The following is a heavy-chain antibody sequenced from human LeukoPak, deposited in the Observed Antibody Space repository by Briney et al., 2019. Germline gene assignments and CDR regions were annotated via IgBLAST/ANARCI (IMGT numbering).Heavy chain of an antibody. J-gene: IGHJ5*02. D-gene: IGHD5-18*01. Sequence: PSETLSLTCSVSGYSISSGYFWAWIRQPPGKGLEWIGYIYYSGSTNYNPSLKSRVTISVDTSKSQFSLKLSSVTAADTAVYYCARDQTDTAMADNWFDPWGQGTLVTVSS. CDR3: ARDQTDTAMADNWFDP. CDR2: IYYSGST. V-gene: IGHV4-38-2*02. CDR1: GYSISSGYF.